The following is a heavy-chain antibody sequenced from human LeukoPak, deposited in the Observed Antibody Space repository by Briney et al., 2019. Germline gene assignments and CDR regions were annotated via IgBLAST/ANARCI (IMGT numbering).Heavy chain of an antibody. CDR2: INPNNGGT. J-gene: IGHJ4*02. CDR3: ARDGDFWSGYYCDY. V-gene: IGHV1-2*06. Sequence: ASVKVSCKASGYTFTSYGISWVRQAPGQGLEWMGRINPNNGGTNYAQKFQGRVTMTRDTSISTVYMELSRLKSDDTAVYYCARDGDFWSGYYCDYWGQGTQVTVSS. D-gene: IGHD3-3*01. CDR1: GYTFTSYG.